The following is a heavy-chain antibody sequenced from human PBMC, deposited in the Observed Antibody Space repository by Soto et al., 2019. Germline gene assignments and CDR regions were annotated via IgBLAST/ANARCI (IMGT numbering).Heavy chain of an antibody. CDR3: ARDRIYSSSSYGMDV. CDR2: ISFDGSTK. D-gene: IGHD6-6*01. J-gene: IGHJ6*02. V-gene: IGHV3-30-3*01. CDR1: GFTFNNYA. Sequence: QVQLVESGGGVVQPGRSLRLSCAASGFTFNNYAMHWVRQAPGKGLEWVAVISFDGSTKYYADSVKGRFTISRDNSKNTLYLQMNSLRAEDTAVYYCARDRIYSSSSYGMDVWGQGTTVTVSS.